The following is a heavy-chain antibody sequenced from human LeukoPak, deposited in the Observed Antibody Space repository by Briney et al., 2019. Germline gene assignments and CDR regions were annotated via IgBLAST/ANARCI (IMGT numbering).Heavy chain of an antibody. Sequence: PGGSLRLSCAASGFTFSSYGMHWLRQAPGKGLEWVAFIRYDGSNKYYADSVKGRFTISRDNSKNTLYLQMNSLRAEDTAVYYCPKDRGLYSSSFTTSLDYWGQGTLVTVSS. J-gene: IGHJ4*02. CDR1: GFTFSSYG. CDR2: IRYDGSNK. CDR3: PKDRGLYSSSFTTSLDY. V-gene: IGHV3-30*02. D-gene: IGHD6-6*01.